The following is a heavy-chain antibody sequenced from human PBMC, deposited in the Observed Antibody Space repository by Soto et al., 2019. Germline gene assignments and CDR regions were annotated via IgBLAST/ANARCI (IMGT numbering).Heavy chain of an antibody. CDR2: INEDGTT. J-gene: IGHJ6*02. Sequence: EVQLVESGGGLVRPGGSLRLSCTASGFTVSSSEMNWVRQAPGKGLEWVSYINEDGTTFYADSVKGRFTISRDSADNSLFLQMNSLRADDTAVYYCSRDKGQRVAYGMDVWGQGTTVTVSS. CDR1: GFTVSSSE. V-gene: IGHV3-48*03. D-gene: IGHD6-25*01. CDR3: SRDKGQRVAYGMDV.